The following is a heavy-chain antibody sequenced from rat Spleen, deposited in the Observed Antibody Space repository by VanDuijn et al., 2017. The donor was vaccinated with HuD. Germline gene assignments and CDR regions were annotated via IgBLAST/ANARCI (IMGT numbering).Heavy chain of an antibody. CDR3: AREAGIPFHYFDY. Sequence: EVQLVESGGGLVQPGRSLKLSCAASGFTFSDHNMAWVRQAPRKGLEWVATISYDDANTYYRDSVKGRFTISRDNAKSTLYLQMDSLRSEETATYYCAREAGIPFHYFDYWGQGVMVTVSS. CDR2: ISYDDANT. D-gene: IGHD1-4*01. J-gene: IGHJ2*01. CDR1: GFTFSDHN. V-gene: IGHV5-7*01.